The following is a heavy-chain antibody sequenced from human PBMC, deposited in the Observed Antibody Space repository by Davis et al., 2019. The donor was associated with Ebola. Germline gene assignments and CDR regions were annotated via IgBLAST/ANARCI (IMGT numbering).Heavy chain of an antibody. V-gene: IGHV4-59*01. CDR2: IYYSGST. Sequence: PSETLSLTCTVSGGSISSYYWSWIRQPPGKGLEWIGYIYYSGSTNYNPSLKSRVTISVDTSKNQFSLKLSSVTAADTAVYYCASLAQDNIVVVPAATVDYWGQGTLVTVSS. CDR3: ASLAQDNIVVVPAATVDY. CDR1: GGSISSYY. J-gene: IGHJ4*02. D-gene: IGHD2-2*01.